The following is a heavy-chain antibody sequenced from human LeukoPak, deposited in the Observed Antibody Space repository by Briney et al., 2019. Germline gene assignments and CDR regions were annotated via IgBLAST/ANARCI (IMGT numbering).Heavy chain of an antibody. CDR2: IKTKTDDGAT. D-gene: IGHD1-26*01. V-gene: IGHV3-15*01. CDR3: TTYVGATAY. Sequence: GGSLRLSCAASGFTFSNARMNWVRQAPGKGLEWVGRIKTKTDDGATDYSAPVKARFTISRDNSKTTLYLQMNGLKTEDTAIYYCTTYVGATAYWGQGTLVTVSS. CDR1: GFTFSNAR. J-gene: IGHJ4*02.